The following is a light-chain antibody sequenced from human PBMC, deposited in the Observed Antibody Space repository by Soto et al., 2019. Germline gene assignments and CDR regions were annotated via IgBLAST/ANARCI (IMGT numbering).Light chain of an antibody. CDR1: SSDVGGYNY. CDR2: DVS. Sequence: QSVLTQPPSASGSPGQSVTISCTGTSSDVGGYNYVSWYQQHPGKAPKLMIYDVSKRPSGVPDRFSGSKSGNTASLTVSGLQAEDEAEYYCSSYAGRNNLVFGGGTKSPS. V-gene: IGLV2-8*01. CDR3: SSYAGRNNLV. J-gene: IGLJ2*01.